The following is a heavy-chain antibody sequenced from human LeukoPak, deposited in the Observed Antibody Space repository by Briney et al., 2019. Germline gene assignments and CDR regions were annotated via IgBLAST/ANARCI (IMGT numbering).Heavy chain of an antibody. CDR3: ARGGAFYGSGIYFFDY. J-gene: IGHJ4*02. CDR2: INWNGDST. D-gene: IGHD3-10*01. Sequence: GGSLRLSCAASGFSFDDYGLTWVRQAPGKGLEWVSGINWNGDSTDYADSVKGRFTISRDNAKSSLYLQMNSLRAEDTALYYCARGGAFYGSGIYFFDYWGQGTLVTVSS. V-gene: IGHV3-20*04. CDR1: GFSFDDYG.